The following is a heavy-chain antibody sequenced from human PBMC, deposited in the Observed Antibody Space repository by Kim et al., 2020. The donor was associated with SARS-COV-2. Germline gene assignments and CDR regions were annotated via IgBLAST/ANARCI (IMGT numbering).Heavy chain of an antibody. J-gene: IGHJ4*02. D-gene: IGHD3-16*02. CDR3: ARGRRITFGGVIVFDY. Sequence: SLKSRVTISVDTSKNQFSLKLSSVTAADTAVYYCARGRRITFGGVIVFDYWGQGTLVTVSS. V-gene: IGHV4-34*01.